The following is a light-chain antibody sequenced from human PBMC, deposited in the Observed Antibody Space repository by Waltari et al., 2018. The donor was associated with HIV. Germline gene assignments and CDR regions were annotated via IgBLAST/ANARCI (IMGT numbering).Light chain of an antibody. CDR1: QSIPTN. CDR3: QQHDYWPPA. V-gene: IGKV3-15*01. Sequence: EIVMTQSPATLSVSPGETATLSCRSSQSIPTNLAWYQQKPGQAPRLLIYSTFTRATDIPARFSGSGFGTEFTLTISGLQSEDFAVYYCQQHDYWPPAFGQGTRLDIK. CDR2: STF. J-gene: IGKJ5*01.